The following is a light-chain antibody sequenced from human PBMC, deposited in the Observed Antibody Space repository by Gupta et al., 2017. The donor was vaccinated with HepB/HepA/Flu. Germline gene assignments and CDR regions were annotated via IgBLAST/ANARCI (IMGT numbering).Light chain of an antibody. CDR1: SSDVGNYNL. V-gene: IGLV2-23*02. CDR2: EVN. CDR3: SSYAGSDAFYV. Sequence: QSALAQPASVSGSPGQSITISCTGTSSDVGNYNLVSWYQQHPGKAPKLIIFEVNKRPSGVSNHFSGSKSGNTASLTISGLQAEDEADYYCSSYAGSDAFYVLGNGTKVTV. J-gene: IGLJ1*01.